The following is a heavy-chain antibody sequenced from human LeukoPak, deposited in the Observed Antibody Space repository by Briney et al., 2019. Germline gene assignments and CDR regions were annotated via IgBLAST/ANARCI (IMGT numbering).Heavy chain of an antibody. Sequence: PGGSLRLSCAASGFIVSSNYMSWVRQAPGKGLEWVSIIYSGGSTYYADSVKGRFTISRDISKNTLHLQMNSLRAEDTAVYYCARLGYYDALTDILDDFWGQGTLVTVSP. CDR3: ARLGYYDALTDILDDF. CDR2: IYSGGST. J-gene: IGHJ4*02. V-gene: IGHV3-53*01. D-gene: IGHD3-9*01. CDR1: GFIVSSNY.